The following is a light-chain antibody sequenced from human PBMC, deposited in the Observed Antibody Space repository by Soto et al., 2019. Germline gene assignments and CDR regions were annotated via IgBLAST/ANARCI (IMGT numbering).Light chain of an antibody. CDR2: GAS. J-gene: IGKJ5*01. V-gene: IGKV3-15*01. CDR1: QSLRSN. Sequence: EIVMTQSPASLSVCPGERGTLXCRASQSLRSNFDWSQQNPGKAPRLLIYGASTRAHGIPARFSGSGSGTEFTLTISSLEPEDSAVYYCQQRHMWPITFGQGTRLEIK. CDR3: QQRHMWPIT.